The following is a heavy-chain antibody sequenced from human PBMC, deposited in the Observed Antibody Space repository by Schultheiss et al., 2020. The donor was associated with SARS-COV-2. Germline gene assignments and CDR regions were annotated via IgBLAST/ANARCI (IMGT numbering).Heavy chain of an antibody. Sequence: SVKVSCKASGGTFSSYAISWVRQAPGQGLEWMGGIIPIFGTANYAQKFQGRVTITADKSTSTAYMELRSLRSEDTAVYYCARHTGASPLGVVVPAGFDYWGQGTLVTVSS. J-gene: IGHJ4*02. V-gene: IGHV1-69*06. CDR1: GGTFSSYA. D-gene: IGHD2-2*01. CDR2: IIPIFGTA. CDR3: ARHTGASPLGVVVPAGFDY.